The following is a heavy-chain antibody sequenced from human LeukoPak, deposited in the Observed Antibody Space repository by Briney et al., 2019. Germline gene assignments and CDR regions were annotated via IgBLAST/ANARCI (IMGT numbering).Heavy chain of an antibody. CDR2: IDPSDSYT. D-gene: IGHD2/OR15-2a*01. CDR1: GYSFTTYW. V-gene: IGHV5-10-1*01. Sequence: GESLKISCKGSGYSFTTYWISWVRQMPGKGLEWMGRIDPSDSYTIYSPSFQGHVAISADNSIDTAYLQWSGLKASDTAMYYCARHENIFSAFDIWGQGTMVTVSS. J-gene: IGHJ3*02. CDR3: ARHENIFSAFDI.